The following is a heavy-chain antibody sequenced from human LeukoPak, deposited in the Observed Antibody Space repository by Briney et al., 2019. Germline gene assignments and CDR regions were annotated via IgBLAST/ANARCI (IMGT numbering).Heavy chain of an antibody. CDR1: GFPFSSYA. Sequence: PGGSLRLSCAASGFPFSSYAMNWVRQAPGKGLEWVAVIWYDGSNKYYADSVKGRFTISRDNSKNTLYLQMNSLRAEDTAVYYCARGDFWSGYYTFDYWGQGTLVTVSS. V-gene: IGHV3-33*08. CDR2: IWYDGSNK. J-gene: IGHJ4*02. D-gene: IGHD3-3*01. CDR3: ARGDFWSGYYTFDY.